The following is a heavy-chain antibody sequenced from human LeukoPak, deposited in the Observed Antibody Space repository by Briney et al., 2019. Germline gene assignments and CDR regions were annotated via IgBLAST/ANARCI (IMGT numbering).Heavy chain of an antibody. Sequence: GGSLRLSCAASGFTFSSYSMNWVRQAPGKGLEWVSYISGYSSTIYYADSVKGRFTISRDNAKNSLYLQMNSLRAEDTAVYYCARDDNWGYAFDIWGQGTIVTVSP. CDR1: GFTFSSYS. CDR2: ISGYSSTI. J-gene: IGHJ3*02. V-gene: IGHV3-48*01. CDR3: ARDDNWGYAFDI. D-gene: IGHD7-27*01.